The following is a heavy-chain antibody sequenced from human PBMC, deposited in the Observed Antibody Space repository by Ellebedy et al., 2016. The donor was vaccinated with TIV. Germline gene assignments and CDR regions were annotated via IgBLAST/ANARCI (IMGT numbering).Heavy chain of an antibody. CDR1: GFTFRSYA. CDR3: AKYHPVVTTVQGFFHS. J-gene: IGHJ4*02. D-gene: IGHD2-21*02. CDR2: IGGSGGST. V-gene: IGHV3-23*01. Sequence: GESLKISCAASGFTFRSYAMTWVRQAPGKGLEWVSGIGGSGGSTYYADSVKGRFTISRDNSKNTVYLQMSSLRVEDTAVYYCAKYHPVVTTVQGFFHSWGQGTLVTVSS.